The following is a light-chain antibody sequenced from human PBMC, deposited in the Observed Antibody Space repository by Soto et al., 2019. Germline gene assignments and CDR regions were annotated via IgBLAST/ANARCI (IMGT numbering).Light chain of an antibody. V-gene: IGKV3-20*01. CDR3: QQYDSAWT. CDR2: GAS. Sequence: EIVLTQSPDTLSLSPGERATLSCRASQSLSSSYLAWYQQRPGQAPRLLIHGASSRATGIPDRFSGSGSETDFTLIISRLEPEDFAVYYCQQYDSAWTFGQGTKVEIK. CDR1: QSLSSSY. J-gene: IGKJ1*01.